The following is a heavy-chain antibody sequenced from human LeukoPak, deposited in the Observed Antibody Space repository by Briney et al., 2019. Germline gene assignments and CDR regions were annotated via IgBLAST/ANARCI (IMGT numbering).Heavy chain of an antibody. D-gene: IGHD1-26*01. CDR1: GFTVSSNY. CDR3: ARDHRVGANDC. CDR2: IYSGGST. V-gene: IGHV3-66*01. J-gene: IGHJ4*02. Sequence: GGSLRLSCGASGFTVSSNYMSWVRQAPGKGLEWVSVIYSGGSTYYADSVKGRFTISRDNSKNTLYLQMNSLRPEDTAIYYCARDHRVGANDCWGQGTLVTVSS.